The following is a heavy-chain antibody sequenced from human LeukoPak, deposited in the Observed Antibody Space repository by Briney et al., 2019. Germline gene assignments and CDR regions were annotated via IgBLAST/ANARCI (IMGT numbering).Heavy chain of an antibody. CDR2: IYSGGST. D-gene: IGHD3-10*01. V-gene: IGHV3-66*02. Sequence: GGSLRLSCAASGFTVSSNYMSWVRQAPGKGLEWVSVIYSGGSTYYADSVKGRFTISRDNSRNTLYLQMNSLRAEDTAVYYCARDDYGSGLTYYYYMDVWGKGTTVTVSS. CDR3: ARDDYGSGLTYYYYMDV. J-gene: IGHJ6*03. CDR1: GFTVSSNY.